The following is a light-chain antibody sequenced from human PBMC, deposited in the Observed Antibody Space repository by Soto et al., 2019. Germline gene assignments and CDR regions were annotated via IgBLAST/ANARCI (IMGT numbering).Light chain of an antibody. J-gene: IGKJ5*01. CDR2: DAS. CDR1: ESVSRN. V-gene: IGKV3-15*01. Sequence: EVVMTQSPATLSVSPGERATLSCRASESVSRNLAWYQQKPGQAPRLLIYDASTRATGIPDRFSGGGSGIEFPLTISPLQYEAFVVYYCQQYTSWPPITFGQGTRLQIK. CDR3: QQYTSWPPIT.